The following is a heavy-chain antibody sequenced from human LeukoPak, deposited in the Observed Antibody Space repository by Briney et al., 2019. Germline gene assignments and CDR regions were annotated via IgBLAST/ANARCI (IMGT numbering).Heavy chain of an antibody. CDR2: ISSSSSYI. J-gene: IGHJ3*02. Sequence: PGGSLRLSCAASGFTFSTYSMNWVRQAPGKGLEWVSSISSSSSYIHYADSVKGRFTISRDNAKSSLFLQMNSLRAEDTAVYYCAGINDYGDPTGAFDIWGQGTMVTVSS. V-gene: IGHV3-21*01. D-gene: IGHD4-17*01. CDR1: GFTFSTYS. CDR3: AGINDYGDPTGAFDI.